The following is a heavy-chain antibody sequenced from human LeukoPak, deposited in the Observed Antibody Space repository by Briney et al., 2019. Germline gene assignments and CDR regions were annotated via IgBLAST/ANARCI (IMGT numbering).Heavy chain of an antibody. V-gene: IGHV3-23*01. CDR1: GFTFSSYA. D-gene: IGHD6-6*01. Sequence: GGSLRLSCAASGFTFSSYAMSWVRQAPGKGLKWFSAISGSGGSTYYADSVKGRFTISRDNSKNTLYLQMNSLRAEDTAVYYCAKDLQSLIHSSSPSWGQGTLVTVSS. CDR2: ISGSGGST. J-gene: IGHJ4*02. CDR3: AKDLQSLIHSSSPS.